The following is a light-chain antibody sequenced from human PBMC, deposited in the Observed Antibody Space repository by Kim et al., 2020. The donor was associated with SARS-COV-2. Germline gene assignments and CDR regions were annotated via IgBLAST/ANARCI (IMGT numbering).Light chain of an antibody. CDR2: EDN. J-gene: IGLJ3*02. CDR3: KSYDSSNWV. V-gene: IGLV6-57*02. CDR1: SGSIASNY. Sequence: GKTVTISCTGSSGSIASNYVQWYQQRPGSAPTTVIYEDNQRPSGVPDRFSGSIDSSSNSASLTISGLKTEDEADYYCKSYDSSNWVFGGGTQLTVL.